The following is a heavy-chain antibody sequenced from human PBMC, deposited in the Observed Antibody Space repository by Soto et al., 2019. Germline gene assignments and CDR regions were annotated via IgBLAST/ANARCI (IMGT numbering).Heavy chain of an antibody. CDR1: GGTFSSYA. D-gene: IGHD6-6*01. CDR3: ARVEGIAARLGKWFDP. J-gene: IGHJ5*02. Sequence: SVKFSCRASGGTFSSYAISWVRHAPVQGLEWMGGVIPIFGTANYAQKLTGRVTLTADESTSTAYMEMSSLRSEDTAVYYCARVEGIAARLGKWFDPWGQGTQVTVSS. CDR2: VIPIFGTA. V-gene: IGHV1-69*13.